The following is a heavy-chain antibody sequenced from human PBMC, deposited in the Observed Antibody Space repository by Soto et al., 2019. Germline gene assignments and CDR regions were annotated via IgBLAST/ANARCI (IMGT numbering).Heavy chain of an antibody. Sequence: GGSLRLSCAASGFTFSSYAMSWVRQAPGKGLEWVSAVSGSGDSTYYADSVKGPFTISRDKSKNTLYLQMNSLRAEDTAVYYCAKDRGLYDFWSGYLYDAFDIWGQGTMVTVSS. CDR2: VSGSGDST. V-gene: IGHV3-23*01. D-gene: IGHD3-3*01. CDR3: AKDRGLYDFWSGYLYDAFDI. CDR1: GFTFSSYA. J-gene: IGHJ3*02.